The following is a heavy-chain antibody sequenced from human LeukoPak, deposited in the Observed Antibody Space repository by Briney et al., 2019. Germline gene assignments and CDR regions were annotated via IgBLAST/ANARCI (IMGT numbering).Heavy chain of an antibody. J-gene: IGHJ3*02. CDR1: GFTFSSYG. CDR2: ISYDGSNK. V-gene: IGHV3-30*18. D-gene: IGHD3-22*01. CDR3: AKGRVDYYDSSDAFDI. Sequence: GGSLRLSCAAAGFTFSSYGMYWVRQAPGKGLEWVAFISYDGSNKYYADSVKGRFTISRDNSKNTLYLQMNSLRAEDTAVYYCAKGRVDYYDSSDAFDIWGQGTMVTVSS.